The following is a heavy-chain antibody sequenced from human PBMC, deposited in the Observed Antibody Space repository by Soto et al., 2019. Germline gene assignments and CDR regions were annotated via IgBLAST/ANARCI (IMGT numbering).Heavy chain of an antibody. D-gene: IGHD3-16*02. CDR1: GGSISSGDFY. CDR2: IYYSGST. Sequence: SETLSLTCTVSGGSISSGDFYWSWIRQPPGKGLEWIGYIYYSGSTYYNPSLKSRVTISVDTSKNQFSLKLSSVTAADTAVYYCARLSSIVGLSFDYWGQGTLVTVSS. CDR3: ARLSSIVGLSFDY. V-gene: IGHV4-30-4*01. J-gene: IGHJ4*02.